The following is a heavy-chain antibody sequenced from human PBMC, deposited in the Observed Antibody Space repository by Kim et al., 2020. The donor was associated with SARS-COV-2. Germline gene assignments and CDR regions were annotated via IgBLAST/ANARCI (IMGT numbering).Heavy chain of an antibody. J-gene: IGHJ6*02. CDR1: GGSISSSSYY. D-gene: IGHD6-13*01. CDR2: IYYSGST. Sequence: SETLSLTCTVSGGSISSSSYYWGWIRQPPGKGLEWIGSIYYSGSTYYNPSLKSRVTISVDTSKNQFSLKLSSVTAADTAVYYCFSYSSSRNTKHYYYYGMDVWGQGTTVTVSS. CDR3: FSYSSSRNTKHYYYYGMDV. V-gene: IGHV4-39*01.